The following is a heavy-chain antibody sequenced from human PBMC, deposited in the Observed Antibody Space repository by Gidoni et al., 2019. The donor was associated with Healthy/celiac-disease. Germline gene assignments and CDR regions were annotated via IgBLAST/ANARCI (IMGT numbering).Heavy chain of an antibody. D-gene: IGHD2-15*01. Sequence: EVQLVESGGGLVQPGGSLRLSCAASGFTVSSYWRHWVRQAPGKGLVWVPRINLDGSSTSYADSVKGRFTISIDNAKNTLYLQINSLRAEDTAVYYCARGGQGSCYEYYYYGMDVWGQGTTVTVSS. CDR1: GFTVSSYW. V-gene: IGHV3-74*01. CDR3: ARGGQGSCYEYYYYGMDV. J-gene: IGHJ6*02. CDR2: INLDGSST.